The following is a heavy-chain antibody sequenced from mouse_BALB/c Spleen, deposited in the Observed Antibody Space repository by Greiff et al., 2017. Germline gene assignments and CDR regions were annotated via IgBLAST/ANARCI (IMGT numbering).Heavy chain of an antibody. V-gene: IGHV2-9*02. CDR2: IWAGGST. Sequence: VKLVESGPGLVAPSQSLSITCTVSGFSLTSYGVHWVRQPPGKGLEWLGVIWAGGSTNYNSALMSRLSISKDNSKSQVFLKMNSLQTDDTAMYYCARDRGSHYAMDYWGQGTSVTVSS. CDR1: GFSLTSYG. D-gene: IGHD3-3*01. CDR3: ARDRGSHYAMDY. J-gene: IGHJ4*01.